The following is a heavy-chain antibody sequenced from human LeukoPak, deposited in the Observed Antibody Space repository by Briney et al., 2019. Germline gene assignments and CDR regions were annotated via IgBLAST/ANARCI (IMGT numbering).Heavy chain of an antibody. D-gene: IGHD6-13*01. CDR2: IYTSGST. V-gene: IGHV4-4*07. CDR1: GGSISSYY. J-gene: IGHJ6*02. CDR3: ARDLRKGYSSSLHYYYGMDV. Sequence: PSETLSLTCTVSGGSISSYYWSWIRQPPGKGLEWIGRIYTSGSTNYNPSLKSRVTMSVDTSKNQFSLKLSSVTAADTAVYYCARDLRKGYSSSLHYYYGMDVWGQGTTVTVSS.